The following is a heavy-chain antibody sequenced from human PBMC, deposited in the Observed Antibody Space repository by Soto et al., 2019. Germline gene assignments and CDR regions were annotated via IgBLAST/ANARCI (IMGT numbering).Heavy chain of an antibody. CDR2: IRQDGHEK. CDR3: ATDLPGYFSTTNCYYYFDF. J-gene: IGHJ4*02. V-gene: IGHV3-7*03. D-gene: IGHD2-2*01. Sequence: EVQLVESGGALVQPGGSLRLSCAVSGFTFTSYSMSWVRQAPGEGLEWVANIRQDGHEKYYVDSVRGRFTISRDNAQNSLYLQMDSLRAEDTAMYYCATDLPGYFSTTNCYYYFDFWGQGTLVTVSS. CDR1: GFTFTSYS.